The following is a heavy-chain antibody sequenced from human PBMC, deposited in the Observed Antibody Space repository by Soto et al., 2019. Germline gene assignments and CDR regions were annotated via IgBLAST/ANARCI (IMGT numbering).Heavy chain of an antibody. CDR2: ISGSGGST. V-gene: IGHV3-23*01. Sequence: EVQLLESGGGLVQPGGSLRLSCAASGFTFSSYAMSWVRQAPGKGLEWVSAISGSGGSTYYADSVKRRFTISRDNSKNTLYLQMNSLRAEDTAVYYCVKGNLGRTTVTNFDYWGQGTLVTVSS. CDR1: GFTFSSYA. CDR3: VKGNLGRTTVTNFDY. D-gene: IGHD4-17*01. J-gene: IGHJ4*02.